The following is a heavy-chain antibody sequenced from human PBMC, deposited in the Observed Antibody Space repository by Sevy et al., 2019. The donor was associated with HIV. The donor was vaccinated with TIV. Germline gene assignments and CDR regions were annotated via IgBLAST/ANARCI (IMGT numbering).Heavy chain of an antibody. V-gene: IGHV4-38-2*02. CDR2: VDHTGNT. J-gene: IGHJ3*01. CDR1: GYSISSGYL. Sequence: SETLSLTCTVSGYSISSGYLWGWIRQPPGKGLEWIGSVDHTGNTYYNPSLKSRVTTSVDTSKNQFSLRLSSVTAGDTAVYYCANFGRLLIINGDAFDVWGQGTMVTVSS. D-gene: IGHD3-9*01. CDR3: ANFGRLLIINGDAFDV.